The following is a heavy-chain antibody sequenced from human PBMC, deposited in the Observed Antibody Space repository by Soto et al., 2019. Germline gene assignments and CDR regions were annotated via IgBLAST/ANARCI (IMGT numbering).Heavy chain of an antibody. D-gene: IGHD2-2*01. J-gene: IGHJ4*02. CDR1: GGTFSSYA. Sequence: SSVKGSFKASGGTFSSYAISWVRQAPVQGLDWMGGIIPIFGTANYAQKFQGRVTITADKSTSTAYMELSSLRSEDTAVYYCASCSSTSCPFDSWGQRTLVTVSS. CDR2: IIPIFGTA. V-gene: IGHV1-69*06. CDR3: ASCSSTSCPFDS.